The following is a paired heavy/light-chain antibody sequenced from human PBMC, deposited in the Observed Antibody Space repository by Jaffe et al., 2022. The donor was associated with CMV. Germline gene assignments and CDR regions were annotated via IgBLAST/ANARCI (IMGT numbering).Light chain of an antibody. CDR3: QQYNSYST. V-gene: IGKV1-5*03. CDR1: QSINSW. Sequence: DIQMTQSPSTLSASVGDRVTITCRASQSINSWLAWYQQKPGKAPKLLIYKASSLESGVPSRFSGSGSGTEFTLTISSLQPDDFATYYCQQYNSYSTFGQGTKLEIK. J-gene: IGKJ2*01. CDR2: KAS.
Heavy chain of an antibody. D-gene: IGHD6-19*01. J-gene: IGHJ6*03. CDR2: IHYSGST. Sequence: QVQLQESGPGLVKPSETLSLTCTVSGGSISSHYWSWIRQPPGKGLEWIGYIHYSGSTSYNPSLTSRVTISVDTSKNQFSLELNSVTAADTAVYYCAGQWLSTSAWYYYYYMDVWGKGTTVTVSS. CDR1: GGSISSHY. CDR3: AGQWLSTSAWYYYYYMDV. V-gene: IGHV4-59*11.